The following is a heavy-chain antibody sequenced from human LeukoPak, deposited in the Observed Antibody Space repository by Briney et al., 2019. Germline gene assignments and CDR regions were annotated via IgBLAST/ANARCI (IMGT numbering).Heavy chain of an antibody. D-gene: IGHD2-2*01. V-gene: IGHV1-2*02. CDR1: GYTFTGYY. J-gene: IGHJ6*02. CDR2: INPNSGGT. CDR3: ASEHQRYCSSTSCYPYYYYGMDV. Sequence: ASVKVSCKASGYTFTGYYMHWVRQAPGQGLEWVGWINPNSGGTTYAQKFQGRVTMTRDTSISTAYMELSRLRSDDTAVYYCASEHQRYCSSTSCYPYYYYGMDVWGQGTTVTVSS.